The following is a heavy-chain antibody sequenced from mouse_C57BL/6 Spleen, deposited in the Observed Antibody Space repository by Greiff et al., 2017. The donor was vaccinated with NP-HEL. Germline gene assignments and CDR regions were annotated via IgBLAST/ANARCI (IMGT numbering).Heavy chain of an antibody. J-gene: IGHJ4*01. D-gene: IGHD1-1*01. CDR1: GYTFTGYW. V-gene: IGHV1-9*01. Sequence: VQLQQSGAELMKPGASVKLSCKATGYTFTGYWIEWVKQRPGHGLEWIGEILPGSGSTNYNEKFKGKATFTADTSSNTAYMQLSSLTTEDSAIYYCARSPITTVPYYYAMDYWGQGTSVTVSS. CDR3: ARSPITTVPYYYAMDY. CDR2: ILPGSGST.